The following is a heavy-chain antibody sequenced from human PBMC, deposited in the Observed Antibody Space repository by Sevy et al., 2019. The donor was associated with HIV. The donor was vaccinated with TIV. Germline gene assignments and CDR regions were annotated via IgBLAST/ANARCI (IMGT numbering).Heavy chain of an antibody. Sequence: ASVKVSCKASGYTFTGYYMHWVRQAPGQGLEWMGWINPNSGGTNYAQKFQGRVTMTRDTSISTAYMELSRLRSDDTAVYYCASLPSRSMVYAFDIWGQGTMVTVSS. CDR1: GYTFTGYY. CDR3: ASLPSRSMVYAFDI. V-gene: IGHV1-2*02. J-gene: IGHJ3*02. D-gene: IGHD3-10*01. CDR2: INPNSGGT.